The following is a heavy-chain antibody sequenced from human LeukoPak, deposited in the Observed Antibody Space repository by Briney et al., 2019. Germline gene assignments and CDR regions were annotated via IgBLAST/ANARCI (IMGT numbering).Heavy chain of an antibody. J-gene: IGHJ4*02. CDR1: GGSFNGYY. CDR3: ARGRLLWFGELGFDY. V-gene: IGHV4-34*01. CDR2: INHSGST. D-gene: IGHD3-10*01. Sequence: SGTLSLPCAVYGGSFNGYYWSWIRQPRGKGLEWIGEINHSGSTNYNPSLKSRVTISVDTSKNQFSLKLSSVTAADTAVYYCARGRLLWFGELGFDYWGQGTLVTVSS.